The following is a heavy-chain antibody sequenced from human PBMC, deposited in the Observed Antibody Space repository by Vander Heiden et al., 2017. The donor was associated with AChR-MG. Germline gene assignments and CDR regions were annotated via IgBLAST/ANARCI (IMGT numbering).Heavy chain of an antibody. Sequence: EVQLVESGGGLVQPGRSLRLSCAASGFTFDDYAMHWVRQAPGKGLEWVSGISWNSGSIGYADSVKGRFTISRDNAKNSLYLQMNSLRAEDTALYYCAKDIEGPYYYYGMDVWGQGTTVTVSS. V-gene: IGHV3-9*01. CDR1: GFTFDDYA. J-gene: IGHJ6*02. CDR3: AKDIEGPYYYYGMDV. CDR2: ISWNSGSI.